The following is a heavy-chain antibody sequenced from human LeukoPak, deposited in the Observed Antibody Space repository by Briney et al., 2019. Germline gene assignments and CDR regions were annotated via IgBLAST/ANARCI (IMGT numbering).Heavy chain of an antibody. D-gene: IGHD3-10*01. J-gene: IGHJ6*02. Sequence: WIRQPPGKGLEWMGQINGGLENTKYSQRFLGRVTITRDISANTAYMELSSLTSEDTAVYYCARAEVLLSYGHNKHCLDVWGQGTTVTVSS. V-gene: IGHV1-3*01. CDR3: ARAEVLLSYGHNKHCLDV. CDR2: INGGLENT.